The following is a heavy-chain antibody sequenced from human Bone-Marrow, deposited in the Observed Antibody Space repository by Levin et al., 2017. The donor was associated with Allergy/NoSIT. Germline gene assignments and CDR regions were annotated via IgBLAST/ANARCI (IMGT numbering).Heavy chain of an antibody. J-gene: IGHJ3*02. CDR3: ARDRHYYDSSGSPSDAFDI. D-gene: IGHD3-22*01. V-gene: IGHV3-7*01. CDR2: IKQDGSEK. CDR1: GFTFSSYW. Sequence: GESLKISCAASGFTFSSYWMSWVRQAPGKGLEWVANIKQDGSEKYYVDSVKGRFTISRDNAKNSLYLQMNSLRAEDTAVYYCARDRHYYDSSGSPSDAFDIWGQGTMVTVSS.